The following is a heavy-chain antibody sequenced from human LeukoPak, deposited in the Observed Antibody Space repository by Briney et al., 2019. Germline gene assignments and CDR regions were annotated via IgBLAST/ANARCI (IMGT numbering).Heavy chain of an antibody. Sequence: TGGSLRLSCAASGFTFDDYAMHWVRQAPGKGLEWVSLISGDVGSTYYADSVKGRFTISRDNSKNSLYLQMNSLRTEDTALYYCAKAVFGDCSGGSCYSNWFDPWGQGTLVTVSS. CDR1: GFTFDDYA. J-gene: IGHJ5*02. V-gene: IGHV3-43*02. CDR3: AKAVFGDCSGGSCYSNWFDP. D-gene: IGHD2-15*01. CDR2: ISGDVGST.